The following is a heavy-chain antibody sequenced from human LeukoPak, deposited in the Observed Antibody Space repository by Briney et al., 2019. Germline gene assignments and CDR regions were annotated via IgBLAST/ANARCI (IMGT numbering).Heavy chain of an antibody. CDR1: GFTFSSYT. J-gene: IGHJ4*01. Sequence: PGGSLRLSCAASGFTFSSYTMNWVRQAPGKGLEWVSSIAGSSGYISYADSVKGRFTISRDNAKKSLYLQMTSLTAEDTAVYYCARDRGAYCGGDCYLRFDYWGRGTLVTVSS. CDR3: ARDRGAYCGGDCYLRFDY. CDR2: IAGSSGYI. D-gene: IGHD2-21*02. V-gene: IGHV3-21*01.